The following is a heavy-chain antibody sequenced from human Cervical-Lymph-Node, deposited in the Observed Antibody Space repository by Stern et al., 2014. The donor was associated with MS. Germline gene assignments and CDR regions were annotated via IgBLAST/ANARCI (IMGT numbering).Heavy chain of an antibody. Sequence: QITLKESGPTLVKPTQTLTLTCTFSGFSLRTRGVGVGWIRQTPGKAPEWLAIIYWDDDKRYSPSFKNRVTISKDTTKNQVVLAMTNVDPEDTAPYFCAHRTSLPVILASNWFAPWGQGLLVTVSS. CDR1: GFSLRTRGVG. CDR3: AHRTSLPVILASNWFAP. CDR2: IYWDDDK. D-gene: IGHD2/OR15-2a*01. J-gene: IGHJ5*02. V-gene: IGHV2-5*02.